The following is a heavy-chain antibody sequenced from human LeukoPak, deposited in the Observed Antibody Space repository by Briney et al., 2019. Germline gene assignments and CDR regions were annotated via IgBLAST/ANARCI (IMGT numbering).Heavy chain of an antibody. CDR1: GDRVSGSATV. V-gene: IGHV6-1*01. Sequence: KPSQTLSLTCAISGDRVSGSATVWNWLRQSPSRGLEWLGRAYYRSKWDIDYAVSAKGRVTITPDTSKNQFSLQLNSVTPEDTAVYYCARGAVRGGTNFDYWGQGTLVTVSS. J-gene: IGHJ4*02. CDR2: AYYRSKWDI. D-gene: IGHD3-10*01. CDR3: ARGAVRGGTNFDY.